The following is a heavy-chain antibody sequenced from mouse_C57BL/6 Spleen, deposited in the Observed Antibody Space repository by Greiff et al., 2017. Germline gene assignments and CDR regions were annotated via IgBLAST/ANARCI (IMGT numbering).Heavy chain of an antibody. CDR2: IWSGGST. CDR1: GFSLTSYG. CDR3: ARKPPFITTVVAPYAMDY. Sequence: VQRVESGPGLVQPSQSLSITCTVSGFSLTSYGVHWVRQSPGKGLEWLGVIWSGGSTDYNAAFISRLSISKDNSKSQVFFKMNSLQADDTAIYYCARKPPFITTVVAPYAMDYWGQGTSVTVSS. J-gene: IGHJ4*01. D-gene: IGHD1-1*01. V-gene: IGHV2-2*01.